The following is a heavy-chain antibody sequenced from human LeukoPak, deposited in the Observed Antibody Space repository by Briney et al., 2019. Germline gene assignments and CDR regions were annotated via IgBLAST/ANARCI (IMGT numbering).Heavy chain of an antibody. CDR2: IWYDGSNK. D-gene: IGHD6-6*01. Sequence: PGGSLRLSCAASGLTFSSYGMHWVCQASGKGLEWVAVIWYDGSNKYYADSVKGRFTISRDNSKNTLYLQMNSLRAEDTAVYYCARACRMSSSSSDYWGQGTLVTVSS. J-gene: IGHJ4*02. CDR1: GLTFSSYG. CDR3: ARACRMSSSSSDY. V-gene: IGHV3-33*01.